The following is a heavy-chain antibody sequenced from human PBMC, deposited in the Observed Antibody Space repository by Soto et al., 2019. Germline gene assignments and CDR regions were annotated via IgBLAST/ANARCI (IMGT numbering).Heavy chain of an antibody. CDR1: GFIFKMYW. CDR2: IYNDGTYS. J-gene: IGHJ4*02. D-gene: IGHD3-10*01. V-gene: IGHV3-74*01. CDR3: TRGPRPISTGTGAY. Sequence: GGSLRLSCAASGFIFKMYWMHWVRQSPGEGLVWISRIYNDGTYSDYADSVRGRFTISRDNVNDTLYLQMNNLRAEDSGLYYCTRGPRPISTGTGAYWGQGTQVTVSS.